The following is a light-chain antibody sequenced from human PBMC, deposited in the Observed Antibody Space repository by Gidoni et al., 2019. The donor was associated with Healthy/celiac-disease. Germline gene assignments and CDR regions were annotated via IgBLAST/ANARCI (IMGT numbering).Light chain of an antibody. Sequence: DIVMTQSPDSLAVSLGERATINCKSSQSVLYSSNNKNYLAWYQQKPGQPPKLLIYWASTRESGVPDRFSGSGSGTDFTLTISSLQAEDVAVYYCQQYYSTPLXFXPGTKVDIK. CDR3: QQYYSTPLX. V-gene: IGKV4-1*01. CDR1: QSVLYSSNNKNY. J-gene: IGKJ3*01. CDR2: WAS.